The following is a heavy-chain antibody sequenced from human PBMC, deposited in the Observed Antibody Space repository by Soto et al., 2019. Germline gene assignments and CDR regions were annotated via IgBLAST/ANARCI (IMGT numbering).Heavy chain of an antibody. D-gene: IGHD1-26*01. CDR1: GFTFSSYA. J-gene: IGHJ6*02. V-gene: IGHV3-30-3*01. CDR3: ARDGSGAMAYYYYYGMDV. Sequence: PGGSLRLSCAASGFTFSSYAMHWVRQAPGKGLEWVAVISYDGSNKYYADSVKGRFTISRDNSKNTLYLQMNSLRAEDTAVYYCARDGSGAMAYYYYYGMDVWGQGTTVTVSS. CDR2: ISYDGSNK.